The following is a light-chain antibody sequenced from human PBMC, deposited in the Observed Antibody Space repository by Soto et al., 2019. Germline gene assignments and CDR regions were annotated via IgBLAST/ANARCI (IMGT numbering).Light chain of an antibody. V-gene: IGKV3-15*01. J-gene: IGKJ2*01. Sequence: EIVMTQSPATLSVSPGERASLSCRASQTISSNLAWYQQKPGQARRLLIHGASTRATGVPARFSGSGSGTEFTLTITSLQSEDFAVYYCQQYHNWPPQYTFGQGTQLQI. CDR3: QQYHNWPPQYT. CDR2: GAS. CDR1: QTISSN.